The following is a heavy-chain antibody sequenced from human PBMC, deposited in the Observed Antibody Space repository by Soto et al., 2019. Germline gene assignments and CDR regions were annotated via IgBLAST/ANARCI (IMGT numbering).Heavy chain of an antibody. Sequence: QVQLVQSGAAEKKPGASVKVSCKASGYTFTNYATHWVRQAPGQRLEWMGWINAGNGNTKYSQKFQGRVTITRDTSASTAYMELSSLRSEDTAVYYCARVSGYYLPDYWGQGTLVTVSS. CDR3: ARVSGYYLPDY. V-gene: IGHV1-3*05. CDR2: INAGNGNT. CDR1: GYTFTNYA. D-gene: IGHD5-12*01. J-gene: IGHJ4*02.